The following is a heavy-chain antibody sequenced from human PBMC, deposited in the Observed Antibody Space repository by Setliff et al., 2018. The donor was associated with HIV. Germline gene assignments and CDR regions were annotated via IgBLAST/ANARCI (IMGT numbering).Heavy chain of an antibody. V-gene: IGHV4-4*09. Sequence: LSLTCTVSGDSISTYCWIWIRQPPGKGLEWIGNIYTSGSTNYNPSLKSRVTMSVDTSKNQFSLKLSSVTAADTAVYYCARHSDFWSEDAFDIWGQGTMVTVSS. CDR1: GDSISTYC. CDR3: ARHSDFWSEDAFDI. CDR2: IYTSGST. D-gene: IGHD3-3*01. J-gene: IGHJ3*02.